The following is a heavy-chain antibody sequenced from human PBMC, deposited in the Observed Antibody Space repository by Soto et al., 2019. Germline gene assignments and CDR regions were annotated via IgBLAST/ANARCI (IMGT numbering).Heavy chain of an antibody. Sequence: QVQLVQSGAEVKKPGASVEVSCKASGYPFTDYYMHWVRQAPGQGLEWMGWINPNSGGTYYAQKFQGGVAMTRDTSISTAYMDLSRLRSDDTAVYYCARSVSTIAARPDYWGQGTLVTVSS. D-gene: IGHD6-6*01. J-gene: IGHJ4*02. CDR1: GYPFTDYY. V-gene: IGHV1-2*02. CDR3: ARSVSTIAARPDY. CDR2: INPNSGGT.